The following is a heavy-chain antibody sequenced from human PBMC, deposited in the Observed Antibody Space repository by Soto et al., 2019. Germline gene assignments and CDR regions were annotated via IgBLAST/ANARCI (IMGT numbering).Heavy chain of an antibody. CDR1: GYSFSSYW. CDR2: IDPSDSYT. J-gene: IGHJ4*02. V-gene: IGHV5-10-1*01. D-gene: IGHD2-8*01. CDR3: ARYSNSARSAFLYGRRHYYCYY. Sequence: GESLNISCKGSGYSFSSYWISWVRQMPGKGLEWMGRIDPSDSYTNYSPSFQGHVTISADKSTGTAYLQWSSLKASDTAMYYCARYSNSARSAFLYGRRHYYCYYWAQGSLDPVSS.